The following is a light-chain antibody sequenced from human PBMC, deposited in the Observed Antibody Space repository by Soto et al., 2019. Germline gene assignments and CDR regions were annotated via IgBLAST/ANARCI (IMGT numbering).Light chain of an antibody. CDR3: QQYYNWPPKT. CDR1: QSIGSN. CDR2: GAS. J-gene: IGKJ1*01. Sequence: EIVMTQSPATLSVSPGERATLSCRASQSIGSNLAWYQQKPGQAPRLLIFGASTRATGIPARFSGSGSGTEFTLTISSLQSEDFAVYYCQQYYNWPPKTFGQGSKVEIK. V-gene: IGKV3-15*01.